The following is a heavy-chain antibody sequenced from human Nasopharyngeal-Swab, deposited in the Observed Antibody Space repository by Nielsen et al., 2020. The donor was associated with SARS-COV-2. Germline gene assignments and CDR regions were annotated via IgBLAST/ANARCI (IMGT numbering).Heavy chain of an antibody. J-gene: IGHJ6*02. V-gene: IGHV3-7*01. CDR1: GFTFRNYW. CDR2: IKEDGSAK. Sequence: GGSLRLSCAASGFTFRNYWMSGVRQAPGKGLEWVANIKEDGSAKYYVDSVKGRFTISRDNAEKSLYLEMNSLRAEDTAVYYCARDRLEWLLSYYYYGMDVWGQGTTVTVSS. D-gene: IGHD3-3*01. CDR3: ARDRLEWLLSYYYYGMDV.